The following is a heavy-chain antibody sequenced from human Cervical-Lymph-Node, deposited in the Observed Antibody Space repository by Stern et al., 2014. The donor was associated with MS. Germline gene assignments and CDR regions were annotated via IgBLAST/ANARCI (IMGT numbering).Heavy chain of an antibody. CDR3: ARGEGRFAY. D-gene: IGHD3-3*01. CDR1: GYAFTDYF. J-gene: IGHJ4*02. V-gene: IGHV1-46*01. Sequence: VQLVESGAEVKKPGASVKVSCKASGYAFTDYFIQLVRQAPGQGLEWMGLINPSSGSTIYAQKFLGRVTMTRDTSTSTVYMHLSSLRSEDTAVYYCARGEGRFAYWGQGTLVTVSS. CDR2: INPSSGST.